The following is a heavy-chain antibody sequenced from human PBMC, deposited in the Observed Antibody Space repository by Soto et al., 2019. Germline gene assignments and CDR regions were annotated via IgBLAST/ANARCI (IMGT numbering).Heavy chain of an antibody. V-gene: IGHV4-4*02. CDR2: IYHSGST. Sequence: SETLSLTCAVSGGSISSSSWWSWVRQPPGKGLEWIGEIYHSGSTNYNPSPKSRVTISVDKSKNQFSLKLSSVTAADTAVYYCAKRTQKGSIAAPYYGMDVWGQGTTVTVSS. CDR1: GGSISSSSW. J-gene: IGHJ6*02. D-gene: IGHD6-6*01. CDR3: AKRTQKGSIAAPYYGMDV.